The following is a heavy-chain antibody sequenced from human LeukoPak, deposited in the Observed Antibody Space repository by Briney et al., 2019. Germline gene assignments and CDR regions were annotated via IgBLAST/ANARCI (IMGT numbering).Heavy chain of an antibody. V-gene: IGHV4-4*07. CDR3: ARDSSGWYSYYYYMDV. Sequence: SETLSLTCTVSGGSISSYYWSWIRQPAGKGLEWIGRIYTSGSTNYNPSLESRVTISVDTSKNQFSLKLSSVTAADTAAYYCARDSSGWYSYYYYMDVWGKGTTVTVSS. CDR2: IYTSGST. J-gene: IGHJ6*03. D-gene: IGHD6-19*01. CDR1: GGSISSYY.